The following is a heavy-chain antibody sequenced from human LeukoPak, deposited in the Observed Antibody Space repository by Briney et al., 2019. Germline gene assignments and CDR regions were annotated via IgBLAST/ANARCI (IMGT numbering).Heavy chain of an antibody. J-gene: IGHJ4*02. D-gene: IGHD6-13*01. CDR2: FDPEDGET. CDR3: ATDVPTYSSSWADVGY. Sequence: GASVKVSCKVSGYTLTELSMHWVRQAPGKGLEWMGGFDPEDGETIYAQKFQGRVTMTEDTSTDTAYMELSGLRSEDTAVYYCATDVPTYSSSWADVGYWGQGTLVTVSS. V-gene: IGHV1-24*01. CDR1: GYTLTELS.